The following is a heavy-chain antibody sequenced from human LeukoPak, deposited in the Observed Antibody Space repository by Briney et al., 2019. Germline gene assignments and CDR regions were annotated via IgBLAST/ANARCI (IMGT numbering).Heavy chain of an antibody. Sequence: SSETLSLTCTVSGGSISTSNYYWGWIRQPPGKGLEWIGNIFYSGSTYYSPSLKSRVTISLDTSRNQFSLKLNSVTAADTAVYYCAKPSNYYGSATDAFDFWGQGTMVTVSS. CDR2: IFYSGST. CDR3: AKPSNYYGSATDAFDF. CDR1: GGSISTSNYY. D-gene: IGHD3-10*01. J-gene: IGHJ3*01. V-gene: IGHV4-39*07.